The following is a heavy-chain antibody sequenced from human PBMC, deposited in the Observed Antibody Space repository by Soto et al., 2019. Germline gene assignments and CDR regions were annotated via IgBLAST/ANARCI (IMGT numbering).Heavy chain of an antibody. V-gene: IGHV4-38-2*02. CDR3: ARDIAAQDAFVI. J-gene: IGHJ3*02. CDR1: GYSISSGYY. D-gene: IGHD6-13*01. Sequence: LSLTCAVSGYSISSGYYWGWIRQPPGKGLEWIGSIYHSGSTYYNPSLKSRVTISVDTSKNQFSLKLSSVTAADTAVYYCARDIAAQDAFVIWGQGTMVTVSS. CDR2: IYHSGST.